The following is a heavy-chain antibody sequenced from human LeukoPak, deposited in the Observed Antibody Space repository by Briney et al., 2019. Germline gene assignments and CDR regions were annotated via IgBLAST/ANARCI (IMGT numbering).Heavy chain of an antibody. J-gene: IGHJ3*01. D-gene: IGHD6-13*01. CDR1: GFTFSSYS. V-gene: IGHV3-48*01. Sequence: GGSLRLSCAASGFTFSSYSMNWVRQAPGKGLEWVSYISSSSSTIYYADSVKGRFTISRDNAKNSLYLQMNSLRAEDTAVYYCARDRAMGSYSSSGWGQGTMVTVSS. CDR3: ARDRAMGSYSSSG. CDR2: ISSSSSTI.